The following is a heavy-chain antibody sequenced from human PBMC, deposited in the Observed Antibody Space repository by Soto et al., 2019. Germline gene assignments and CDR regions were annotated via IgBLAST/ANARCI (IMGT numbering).Heavy chain of an antibody. CDR1: GGSFSGYY. J-gene: IGHJ5*02. D-gene: IGHD1-26*01. Sequence: QVQLQQWGAGLLKPSETLSLTCAVYGGSFSGYYWSWIRQPPGKGLEWIGEINHSGSTNYNPSLKSRVTISVDTSKTQFSVKLSSVTAADTSVYYFARGPNSGSDSIDPWGQGTLVTVSS. CDR3: ARGPNSGSDSIDP. CDR2: INHSGST. V-gene: IGHV4-34*01.